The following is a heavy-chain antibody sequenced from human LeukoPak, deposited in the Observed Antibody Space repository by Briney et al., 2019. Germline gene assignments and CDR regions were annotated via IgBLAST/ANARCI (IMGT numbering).Heavy chain of an antibody. Sequence: GGSLRLSCAASGFTFSSYGTHWVRQAPGKGLEWVAVIWYDGSNKYYADSVKGRFTISRDNSKNTLYLQMNSLRAEDMAVYYCAKGGYYMDVWGKGTTVTVSS. CDR3: AKGGYYMDV. CDR1: GFTFSSYG. V-gene: IGHV3-33*06. J-gene: IGHJ6*03. CDR2: IWYDGSNK.